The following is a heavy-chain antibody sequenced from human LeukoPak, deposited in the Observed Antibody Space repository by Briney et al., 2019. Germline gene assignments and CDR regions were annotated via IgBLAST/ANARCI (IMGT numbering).Heavy chain of an antibody. CDR1: GFTFDDYG. J-gene: IGHJ6*03. V-gene: IGHV3-9*01. D-gene: IGHD2-2*01. CDR2: ISRNSSSI. Sequence: GGSLRLSCAASGFTFDDYGMHWVRQAPGKGLEWVSGISRNSSSIGYADSVKGRFTISRDNAKNSLYLQMNSLRAEDTAVYYCARNRPYCGKTSCYSDYYYYYYTYIDVWGEESTVTVSS. CDR3: ARNRPYCGKTSCYSDYYYYYYTYIDV.